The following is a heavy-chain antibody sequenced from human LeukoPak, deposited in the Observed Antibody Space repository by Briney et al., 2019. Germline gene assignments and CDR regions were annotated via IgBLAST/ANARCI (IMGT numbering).Heavy chain of an antibody. CDR3: ARDFKVLRFLEWLPNYYYMDV. D-gene: IGHD3-3*01. V-gene: IGHV4-39*02. CDR1: GGSISSSSYY. Sequence: SETLSLTCTVSGGSISSSSYYWGWIRQPPGKGLEWIGNIYYSGSTYYNPSLKSRVTISVDTSKNQFSLKLSSVTAADTAVYYCARDFKVLRFLEWLPNYYYMDVWGKGTTVTVSS. J-gene: IGHJ6*03. CDR2: IYYSGST.